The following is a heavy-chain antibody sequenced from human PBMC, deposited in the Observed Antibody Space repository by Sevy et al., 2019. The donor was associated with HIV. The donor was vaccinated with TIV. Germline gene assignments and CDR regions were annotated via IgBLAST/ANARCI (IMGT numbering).Heavy chain of an antibody. D-gene: IGHD2-2*01. CDR3: AKVTGNRSCSSTSCRPHYYDNMDV. J-gene: IGHJ6*03. CDR1: GFTFSSYG. CDR2: IRYDGSDK. V-gene: IGHV3-30*02. Sequence: GGSLRLSCAASGFTFSSYGMHWVRQAPGKGLEWVAFIRYDGSDKYYADSVKGRFTISRDNSKNTLYLQMNSLRAEDTAVYYWAKVTGNRSCSSTSCRPHYYDNMDVWGKGTTVTVSS.